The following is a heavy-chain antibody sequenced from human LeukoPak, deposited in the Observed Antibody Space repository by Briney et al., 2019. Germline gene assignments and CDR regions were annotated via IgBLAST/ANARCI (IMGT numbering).Heavy chain of an antibody. CDR2: ISAYNGNT. V-gene: IGHV1-18*01. Sequence: ASVKVSCKASGYTFTSYGISWVRQAPGQGLEWMGWISAYNGNTNYAQKLQGRVTMTTDTSTSTAYMELRSLRSDDTAVYYCARDLKGLTYYYDSSGYYPWGQRTLVTVSS. J-gene: IGHJ5*02. CDR3: ARDLKGLTYYYDSSGYYP. D-gene: IGHD3-22*01. CDR1: GYTFTSYG.